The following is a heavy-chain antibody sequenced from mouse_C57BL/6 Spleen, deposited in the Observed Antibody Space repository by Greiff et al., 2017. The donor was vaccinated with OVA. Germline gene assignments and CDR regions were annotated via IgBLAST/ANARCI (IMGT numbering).Heavy chain of an antibody. CDR3: ARHETGTRYFDY. V-gene: IGHV5-6*02. D-gene: IGHD4-1*01. J-gene: IGHJ2*01. CDR2: ISSGGSYT. Sequence: EVKLVESGGDLVKPGGSLKLSCAASGFTFSSYGMSWVRQTPDKRLEWVATISSGGSYTYYPDSVKGRFTISRDNAKNTLYLQMSSLKSEDTAMYYCARHETGTRYFDYWGQGTTLTVSS. CDR1: GFTFSSYG.